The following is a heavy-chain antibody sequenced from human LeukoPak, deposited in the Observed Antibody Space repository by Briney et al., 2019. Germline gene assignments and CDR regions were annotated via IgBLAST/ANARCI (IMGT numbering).Heavy chain of an antibody. V-gene: IGHV4-59*01. CDR3: ARADSSGYYVGY. CDR1: GGSISSYY. J-gene: IGHJ4*02. Sequence: SETLSLTCTVAGGSISSYYWSWIRQPPGKGLEWIGHIYYSGSTNYNPSLKSRVTISVDTSKNQFSLKLSSVTAADTAVYYCARADSSGYYVGYWGQGTLVTVSS. CDR2: IYYSGST. D-gene: IGHD3-22*01.